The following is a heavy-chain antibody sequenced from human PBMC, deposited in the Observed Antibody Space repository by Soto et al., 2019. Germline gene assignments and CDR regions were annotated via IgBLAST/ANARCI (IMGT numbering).Heavy chain of an antibody. Sequence: QVHLQESGPGLVKPSETLSLICTVSGGSIGIYYWNWIRQSPGKGLEWIGYVHHSGTTSYNPSLERRATISQDTSKNQFSLRLSSVTAADTAVYYCARRWSGTDYWGQGTLVTVSS. CDR2: VHHSGTT. D-gene: IGHD3-10*01. J-gene: IGHJ4*02. CDR3: ARRWSGTDY. V-gene: IGHV4-59*01. CDR1: GGSIGIYY.